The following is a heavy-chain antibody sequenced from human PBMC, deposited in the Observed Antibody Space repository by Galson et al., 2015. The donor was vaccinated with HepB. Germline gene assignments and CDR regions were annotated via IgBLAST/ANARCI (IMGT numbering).Heavy chain of an antibody. D-gene: IGHD4-17*01. J-gene: IGHJ6*02. CDR3: ARGGLTTVTTVYYYYGMDV. CDR1: GYTFTSYA. CDR2: INAGNGNT. Sequence: SVKVSCKASGYTFTSYAMHWVRQAPGQRLEWMGWINAGNGNTKYSQKFQGRVTITRDTSASTAYMELSSLRSEDTAVYYCARGGLTTVTTVYYYYGMDVWGQGTTVTVSS. V-gene: IGHV1-3*01.